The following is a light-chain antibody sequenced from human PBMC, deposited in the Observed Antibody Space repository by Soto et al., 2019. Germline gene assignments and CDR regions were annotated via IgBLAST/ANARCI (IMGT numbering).Light chain of an antibody. J-gene: IGKJ5*01. CDR1: QSISIS. Sequence: DIQMTQSPSTLSASVGDRVTITCRASQSISISLAWYQQKPGRAPTLLIPKASTLETGVPSKFSGSGSGTEFSLTISNLQPDDSATYYCQQYKSYPLTFGQGTRLEIK. V-gene: IGKV1-5*03. CDR2: KAS. CDR3: QQYKSYPLT.